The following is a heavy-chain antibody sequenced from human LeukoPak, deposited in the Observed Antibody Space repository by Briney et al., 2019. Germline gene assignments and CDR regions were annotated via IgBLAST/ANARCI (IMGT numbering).Heavy chain of an antibody. V-gene: IGHV3-23*01. CDR2: ISGSGGST. J-gene: IGHJ5*02. CDR3: AKNQGVAAAGGWFDP. CDR1: GFTFSSYA. Sequence: GGSLRLSRAASGFTFSSYAMSWVRQAPGKGLEWVSAISGSGGSTYYADSVKGRFTISRDNSKNTLYLQMNSLRAEDTAVYYCAKNQGVAAAGGWFDPWGQGTLVTVSS. D-gene: IGHD6-13*01.